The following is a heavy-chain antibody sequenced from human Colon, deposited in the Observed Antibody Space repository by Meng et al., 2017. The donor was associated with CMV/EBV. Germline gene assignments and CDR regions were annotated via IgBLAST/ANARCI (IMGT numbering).Heavy chain of an antibody. D-gene: IGHD1-26*01. V-gene: IGHV3-11*04. Sequence: GGSLRLSCAASGFSLSDYYMSWIRQAPGKGLEWVSYISSSGSKIHYADSVRGRFTISRDIAKKSLSLQMNSLRDEDTAVYYCARDRWDGNKNDALDIWGQGTMVTVSS. CDR2: ISSSGSKI. CDR3: ARDRWDGNKNDALDI. CDR1: GFSLSDYY. J-gene: IGHJ3*02.